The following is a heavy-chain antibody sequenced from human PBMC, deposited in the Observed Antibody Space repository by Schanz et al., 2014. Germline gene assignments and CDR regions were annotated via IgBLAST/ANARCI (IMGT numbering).Heavy chain of an antibody. J-gene: IGHJ4*02. Sequence: EVQLLESGGGLVQPGGPLRLSCAASGFTFSSYAMSWVRQAPGKGLEWVSALSGSGGSTYYADSVKGRFTISRDNSKNTPYLQMNSLRAEDTAVYYCAKDPSHGDYDYYFDYWGQGTLVTVSS. CDR3: AKDPSHGDYDYYFDY. D-gene: IGHD3-22*01. CDR1: GFTFSSYA. CDR2: LSGSGGST. V-gene: IGHV3-23*01.